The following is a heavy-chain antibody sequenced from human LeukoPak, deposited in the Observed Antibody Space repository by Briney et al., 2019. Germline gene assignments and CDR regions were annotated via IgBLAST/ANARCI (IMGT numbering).Heavy chain of an antibody. CDR3: ARDIWDQETRYFDY. J-gene: IGHJ4*02. D-gene: IGHD1-26*01. CDR1: GFTFSDYG. CDR2: IKSDGRRQ. V-gene: IGHV3-30*02. Sequence: GGSLRLSCAASGFTFSDYGIHWVRQAPGKGLEWVAWIKSDGRRQYYADSAKGRLTISRDNSKKTVYLQANSLRAEDAAVYFCARDIWDQETRYFDYWGQGTLVTVSS.